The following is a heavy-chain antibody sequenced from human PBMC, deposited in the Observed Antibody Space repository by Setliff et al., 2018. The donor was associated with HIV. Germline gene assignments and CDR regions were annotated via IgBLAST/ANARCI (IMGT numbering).Heavy chain of an antibody. Sequence: GESLKISCKGSGYRFSKYWVGWVRQMPGKGPEWMGIIYPGDSDTRYSPSFQGQVTISADKSISTAYLQWSSLKASDTAIYYCARGRRAVFFDSWGQGTLVTVSS. J-gene: IGHJ4*02. CDR3: ARGRRAVFFDS. D-gene: IGHD3-10*01. V-gene: IGHV5-51*01. CDR1: GYRFSKYW. CDR2: IYPGDSDT.